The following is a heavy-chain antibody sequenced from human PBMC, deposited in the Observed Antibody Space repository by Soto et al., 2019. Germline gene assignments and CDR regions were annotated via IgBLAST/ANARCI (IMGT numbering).Heavy chain of an antibody. J-gene: IGHJ6*02. CDR1: GGSFSGYY. V-gene: IGHV4-34*01. CDR2: INHSGST. Sequence: PSETLSLTCAVYGGSFSGYYWSWIRQPPGKGLEWIGEINHSGSTNYDPSLKSRVTISVDTSKNQFSLKLSSVTAADTAVYYCARDPYKTSGWYYYYYYGMDVWGQGTTVTVS. D-gene: IGHD6-19*01. CDR3: ARDPYKTSGWYYYYYYGMDV.